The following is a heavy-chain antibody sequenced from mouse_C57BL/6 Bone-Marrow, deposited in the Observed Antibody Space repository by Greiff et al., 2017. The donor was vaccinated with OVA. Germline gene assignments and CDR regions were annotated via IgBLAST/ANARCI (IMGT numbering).Heavy chain of an antibody. J-gene: IGHJ3*01. CDR1: GYTFTSYG. Sequence: VQLKESGAELARPGASVKLSCKASGYTFTSYGISWVKQRTGQGLEWIGEIYPRSGNTYYNEKFKGKATLTADKSSSTAYMELRSLTSEDSAVYFCARRGIYYDYPWFAYWGQGTLVTVSA. D-gene: IGHD2-4*01. CDR3: ARRGIYYDYPWFAY. V-gene: IGHV1-81*01. CDR2: IYPRSGNT.